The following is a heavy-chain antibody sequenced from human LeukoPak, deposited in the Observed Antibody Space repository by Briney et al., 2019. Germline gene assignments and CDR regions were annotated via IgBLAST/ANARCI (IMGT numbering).Heavy chain of an antibody. J-gene: IGHJ3*02. CDR3: AKDQQLAKGAFDI. D-gene: IGHD6-13*01. V-gene: IGHV3-30*02. CDR1: GFPFNAYN. CDR2: IRNDETEI. Sequence: GGSLRLSCVAPGFPFNAYNIHWIRQAPGRGLEWVSFIRNDETEIHYADFAKGRFTISRDNSKNTLYLQMNSLRAEDTAVYYCAKDQQLAKGAFDIWGQGTMVTVSS.